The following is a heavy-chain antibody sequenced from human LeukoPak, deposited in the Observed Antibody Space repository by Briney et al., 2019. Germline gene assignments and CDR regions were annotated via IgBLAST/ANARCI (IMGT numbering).Heavy chain of an antibody. D-gene: IGHD1-1*01. J-gene: IGHJ4*02. CDR3: ARGSRTWTHFDY. CDR1: GYTFTAYH. V-gene: IGHV1-2*02. Sequence: ASVKVSCKASGYTFTAYHMHWVRQAPGQGPEWMGWINPNSGDTYYAQNFQARVTMTRDTSITTAYMDLSSLTSDDTAVYYCARGSRTWTHFDYWGQGTLVTVSS. CDR2: INPNSGDT.